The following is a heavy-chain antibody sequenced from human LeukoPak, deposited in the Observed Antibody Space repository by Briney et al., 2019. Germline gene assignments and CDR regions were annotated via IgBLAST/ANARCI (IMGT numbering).Heavy chain of an antibody. D-gene: IGHD3-3*01. J-gene: IGHJ3*02. CDR1: GGSISNYY. V-gene: IGHV4-59*01. CDR3: ARFGGPHAFDI. CDR2: INYSGST. Sequence: SETLSLTCTVSGGSISNYYWSWIRQPPGKGLEWIAYINYSGSTNYNPSLKSRVTISVDTSKNHFSLTLSSVTAADTAVYYCARFGGPHAFDIWGQGTMVAVSS.